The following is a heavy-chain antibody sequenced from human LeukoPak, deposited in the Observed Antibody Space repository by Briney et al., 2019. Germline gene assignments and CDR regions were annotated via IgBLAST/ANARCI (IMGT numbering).Heavy chain of an antibody. Sequence: SETLSLTCTVSGDSISSYYWSWIRQPPGKGLEWIGYIYYSGNTNYNPSLKSRLTISVDTSKNQFSLKLSSVTAADTAVYYCARSILTGYYYYMDVWGKGTTVTISS. CDR3: ARSILTGYYYYMDV. V-gene: IGHV4-59*01. CDR1: GDSISSYY. CDR2: IYYSGNT. D-gene: IGHD3-9*01. J-gene: IGHJ6*03.